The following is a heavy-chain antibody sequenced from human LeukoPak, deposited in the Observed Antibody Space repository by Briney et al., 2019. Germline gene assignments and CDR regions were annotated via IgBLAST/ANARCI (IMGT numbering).Heavy chain of an antibody. Sequence: PSETLSLTCTVSGGSISSYYWSWIRQPRGKGLEWIGYIYYSGSTNYNPSLKSRVTISVDTSKNQFSLKLSYVTAADTAVYFCARESSWGNFDYWGQGALVTVSS. D-gene: IGHD7-27*01. CDR1: GGSISSYY. J-gene: IGHJ4*02. CDR2: IYYSGST. V-gene: IGHV4-59*01. CDR3: ARESSWGNFDY.